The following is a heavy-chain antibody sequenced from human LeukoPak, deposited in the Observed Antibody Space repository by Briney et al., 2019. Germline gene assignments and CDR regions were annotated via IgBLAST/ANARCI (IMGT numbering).Heavy chain of an antibody. Sequence: ASVKVSCKASGYTFTSYDFNWVRQATGQRPEWMGWMSPNSGDTGYAQKFQDRVTMTRNTSISTAYMELSSLRSDDTAVYYCAKDRVEMATPRGNWFDPWGQGTLVTVSS. D-gene: IGHD5-24*01. J-gene: IGHJ5*02. CDR2: MSPNSGDT. CDR1: GYTFTSYD. CDR3: AKDRVEMATPRGNWFDP. V-gene: IGHV1-8*01.